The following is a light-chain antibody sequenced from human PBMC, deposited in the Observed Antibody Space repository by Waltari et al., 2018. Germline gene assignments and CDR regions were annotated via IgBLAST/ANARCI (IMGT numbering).Light chain of an antibody. J-gene: IGLJ2*01. CDR1: ISNIGACYD. CDR2: GNN. V-gene: IGLV1-40*01. Sequence: QSVLTQPPSVSAAPGRRVTISGTGDISNIGACYDVHWYQQLPETSPKLLIYGNNNRPSGVPDRFSASRSGTSASLAITGLQAEDEADYYCQSFDGRRTLFGGGTKLTVL. CDR3: QSFDGRRTL.